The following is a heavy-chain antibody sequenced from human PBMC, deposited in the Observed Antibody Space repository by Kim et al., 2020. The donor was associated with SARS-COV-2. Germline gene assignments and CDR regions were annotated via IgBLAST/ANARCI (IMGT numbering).Heavy chain of an antibody. CDR3: AARITIFGVAGRDPWFDP. V-gene: IGHV3-11*01. Sequence: GGSLRLSCAASGFTFSDYYMSWIRQAPGKGLEWVSYISSSGSTIYYADSVKGRFTISRDNAKNSLYLQMNSLRAEDTAVYYCAARITIFGVAGRDPWFDPWGQGTLVTVSS. J-gene: IGHJ5*02. CDR2: ISSSGSTI. D-gene: IGHD3-3*01. CDR1: GFTFSDYY.